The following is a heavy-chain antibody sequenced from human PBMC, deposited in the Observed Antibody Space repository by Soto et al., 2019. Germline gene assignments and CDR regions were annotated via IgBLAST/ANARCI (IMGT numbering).Heavy chain of an antibody. D-gene: IGHD3-3*01. CDR1: GFTFSSYA. CDR2: ISGSGGST. J-gene: IGHJ6*03. Sequence: PGGSLRLSCAASGFTFSSYAMSWVRQAPGKGLEWVSAISGSGGSTYYADSVKGRFTISRDNSKNTLYLQMNSLRAEDTAVYYCAKNGGEGIFGVVKHYYYYYYMDVWGKGTTVTVSS. V-gene: IGHV3-23*01. CDR3: AKNGGEGIFGVVKHYYYYYYMDV.